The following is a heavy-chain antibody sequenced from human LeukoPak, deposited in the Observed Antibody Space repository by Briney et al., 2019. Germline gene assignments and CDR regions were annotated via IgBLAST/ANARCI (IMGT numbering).Heavy chain of an antibody. J-gene: IGHJ5*02. CDR2: FDPEDGET. D-gene: IGHD3-3*01. Sequence: ASVKVSCKVSGCTLTELSMHWVRQAPGKGLEWMGGFDPEDGETIYAQKFQGRVTMTEDTSTDTAYMELSSLRSEDTAVYYCATLDHVSGYPKPLLNDWFDPWGQGTLVTVSS. CDR3: ATLDHVSGYPKPLLNDWFDP. V-gene: IGHV1-24*01. CDR1: GCTLTELS.